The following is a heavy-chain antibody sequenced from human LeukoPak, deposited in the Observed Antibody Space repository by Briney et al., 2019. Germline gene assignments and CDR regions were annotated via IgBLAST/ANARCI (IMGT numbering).Heavy chain of an antibody. D-gene: IGHD6-6*01. Sequence: ASVKVSCKASGYTFPSYCMHWVRQAPEQGLEWMGIINPTGGSTTYAQKFQGRVTMTRDTSTSTVYMELSSLRSDDMAVYYCARTAARRFDYWGQGTLVTVSS. CDR1: GYTFPSYC. CDR3: ARTAARRFDY. J-gene: IGHJ4*02. V-gene: IGHV1-46*01. CDR2: INPTGGST.